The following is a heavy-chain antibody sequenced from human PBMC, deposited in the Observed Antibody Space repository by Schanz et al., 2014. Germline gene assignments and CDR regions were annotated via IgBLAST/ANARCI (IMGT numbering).Heavy chain of an antibody. V-gene: IGHV1-3*01. J-gene: IGHJ6*02. Sequence: QVQLVQSGAEVKKPGASAKVSCKASGYSFISHAIHWVRQAPGQRLEWMGWISAYNGDTNYALKLQGRVTMTTDTSTGTAYMELRNLRSDDTAVYYCARAKRFGDMDVWGQGTTVTVSS. CDR1: GYSFISHA. D-gene: IGHD3-10*01. CDR2: ISAYNGDT. CDR3: ARAKRFGDMDV.